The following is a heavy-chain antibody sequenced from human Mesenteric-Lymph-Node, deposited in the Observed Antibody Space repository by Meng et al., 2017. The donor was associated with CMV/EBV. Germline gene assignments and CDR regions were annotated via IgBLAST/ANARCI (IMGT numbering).Heavy chain of an antibody. CDR2: ISISGSTI. V-gene: IGHV3-48*03. D-gene: IGHD5-18*01. CDR1: GFTFSSYA. Sequence: GESLKISCAASGFTFSSYAMHWVRQAPGKGLEWVSFISISGSTIYYADSVKGRFTISRDNADNSLYLQMNSLRAEDTAVYYCARERGYGPSDFDYWGQGTLVTVSS. CDR3: ARERGYGPSDFDY. J-gene: IGHJ4*02.